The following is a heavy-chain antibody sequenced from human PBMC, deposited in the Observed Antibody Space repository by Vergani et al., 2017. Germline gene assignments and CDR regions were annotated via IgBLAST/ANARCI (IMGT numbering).Heavy chain of an antibody. CDR2: IYTSGST. Sequence: QVQLQESGPGLVKPSQTLSLTYTVSGGSISSGSYYWSWIRQPAGKGLEWIGRIYTSGSTNYNPSLKSRVTISVDTSKNQFSLKLSSVTAADTAVYYCVRDRGLDYCSSTSCHGAFDIWGQGTMVTVSS. CDR3: VRDRGLDYCSSTSCHGAFDI. V-gene: IGHV4-61*02. D-gene: IGHD2-2*01. CDR1: GGSISSGSYY. J-gene: IGHJ3*02.